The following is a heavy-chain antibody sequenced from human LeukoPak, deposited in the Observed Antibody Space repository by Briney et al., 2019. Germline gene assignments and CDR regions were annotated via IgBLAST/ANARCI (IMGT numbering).Heavy chain of an antibody. D-gene: IGHD2-15*01. Sequence: ASVKVSCKASGYIFTRYGISWVRQAPGQGLERMGWISAHYGNTNYAQKFQGRLTMTTDTSTNTAYMELRSLRPDDTAVYYCARDFFHGHCSGLSCFLLDYWGQGSLVTVSS. V-gene: IGHV1-18*01. CDR3: ARDFFHGHCSGLSCFLLDY. CDR2: ISAHYGNT. CDR1: GYIFTRYG. J-gene: IGHJ4*02.